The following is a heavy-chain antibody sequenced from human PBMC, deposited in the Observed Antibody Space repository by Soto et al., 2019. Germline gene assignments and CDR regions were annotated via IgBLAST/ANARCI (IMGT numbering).Heavy chain of an antibody. CDR3: APALVYCSGVSCYSKEIYFDY. J-gene: IGHJ4*02. CDR2: IYWDDDK. CDR1: GFSLSTSGVG. V-gene: IGHV2-5*02. D-gene: IGHD2-15*01. Sequence: QITLKESGPTLVKPTQTLTLTCTFSGFSLSTSGVGVGWIRQPPGKALEWLALIYWDDDKRYSPSLKSRLTITKDTSNNQVVLTMTNMDPVDTATYYCAPALVYCSGVSCYSKEIYFDYWGQGTLVTVSS.